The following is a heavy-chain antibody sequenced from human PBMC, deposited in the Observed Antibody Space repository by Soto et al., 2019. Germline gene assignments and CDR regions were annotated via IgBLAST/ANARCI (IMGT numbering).Heavy chain of an antibody. V-gene: IGHV3-23*01. J-gene: IGHJ5*02. CDR1: GFTFSSYA. CDR2: ISGSGGST. Sequence: VGSLRLSCAASGFTFSSYAMSWVRQAPGKGLEWVSAISGSGGSTYYADSVKGRFTISRDNSKNTLYLQMNSLRAEDTAVYYCAKVNSSGYYSDPWGQGTLVTVSS. D-gene: IGHD3-22*01. CDR3: AKVNSSGYYSDP.